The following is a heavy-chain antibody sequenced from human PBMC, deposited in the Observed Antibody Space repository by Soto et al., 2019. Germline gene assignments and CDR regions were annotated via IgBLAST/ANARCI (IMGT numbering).Heavy chain of an antibody. CDR1: GGSISSGGYY. CDR3: ARGHCGGDCYSLLWFDP. J-gene: IGHJ5*02. Sequence: QVQLQESGPGLVKPSQTLSLTCTVSGGSISSGGYYWSWIRQHPGKGLEWIGYIYYSGSTYYNPSLKRRVTISVDTSKNQFSLKLSSVTAADTAVYYCARGHCGGDCYSLLWFDPWGQGTLVTVSS. CDR2: IYYSGST. D-gene: IGHD2-21*02. V-gene: IGHV4-31*03.